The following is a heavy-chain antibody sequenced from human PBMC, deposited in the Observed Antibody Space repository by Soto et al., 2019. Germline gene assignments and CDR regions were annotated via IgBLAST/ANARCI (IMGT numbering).Heavy chain of an antibody. D-gene: IGHD6-19*01. CDR3: ARIAVAGTGDRTHDY. V-gene: IGHV1-46*03. Sequence: ASVKVSCKASGYTFTSYYMHWVRQAPGQGLEWMGIINPSGGSTSYAQKFQGRVTMTRDTSTSTVYMELSSLRSEDTAVYYCARIAVAGTGDRTHDYWGQGTLVTSPQ. CDR1: GYTFTSYY. CDR2: INPSGGST. J-gene: IGHJ4*02.